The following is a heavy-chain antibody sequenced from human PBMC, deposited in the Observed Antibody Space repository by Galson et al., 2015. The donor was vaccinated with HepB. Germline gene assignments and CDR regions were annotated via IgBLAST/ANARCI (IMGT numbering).Heavy chain of an antibody. J-gene: IGHJ4*02. V-gene: IGHV3-23*01. Sequence: SLRLSCPASGFTFSSYAMSWVRQAPGKGLEWVSAISGSGGSTYYADSVKGRFTISRDNSKNTLYMQMNSLRAEDTAVYYCAKRPWDYDSSGYYSPYFDYWGQGTLVTVSS. CDR3: AKRPWDYDSSGYYSPYFDY. CDR2: ISGSGGST. CDR1: GFTFSSYA. D-gene: IGHD3-22*01.